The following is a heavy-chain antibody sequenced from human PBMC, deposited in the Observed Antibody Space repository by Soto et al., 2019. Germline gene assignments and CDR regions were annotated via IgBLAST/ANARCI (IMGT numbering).Heavy chain of an antibody. D-gene: IGHD3-3*01. V-gene: IGHV4-4*02. CDR2: VYQSGST. CDR3: AKKGVTPSSLEWLPHYGMDV. CDR1: GGSISTNNW. J-gene: IGHJ6*02. Sequence: SETLSLTCAVSGGSISTNNWWSWVRQPPGKGLEWIGEVYQSGSTNYNPSLQSRVTISLDKPKNQFSLKLRSVTAADTAVYYCAKKGVTPSSLEWLPHYGMDVWGQGTTVTVS.